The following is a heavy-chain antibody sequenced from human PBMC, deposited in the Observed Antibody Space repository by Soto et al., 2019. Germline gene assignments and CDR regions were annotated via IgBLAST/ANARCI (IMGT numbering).Heavy chain of an antibody. Sequence: ASVKVSCKASGYTFTSHDINWVRQATGQGLEWMGWMNPNSGNTGYAQKFQGRVTMTRNTSISTAYMELSSLRSEDTAVYYCASWVVAATWAAFDIWGQGTMVTVSS. CDR3: ASWVVAATWAAFDI. D-gene: IGHD2-15*01. CDR1: GYTFTSHD. V-gene: IGHV1-8*01. J-gene: IGHJ3*02. CDR2: MNPNSGNT.